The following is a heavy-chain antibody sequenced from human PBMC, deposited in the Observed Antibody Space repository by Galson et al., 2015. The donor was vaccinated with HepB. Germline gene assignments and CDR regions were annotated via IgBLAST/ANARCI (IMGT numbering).Heavy chain of an antibody. Sequence: SLRLSCAASGFTLSDTWMSWVRLAPGKGLEWVGRIKKKTDGGTTHYAAPVQGRFTISRNDSKNTLDLQMNSLNNEDTAVYYCTTKENRRSLANFYGSGISDYWGQGTLVTVSS. CDR3: TTKENRRSLANFYGSGISDY. D-gene: IGHD3-10*01. CDR1: GFTLSDTW. V-gene: IGHV3-15*01. J-gene: IGHJ4*02. CDR2: IKKKTDGGTT.